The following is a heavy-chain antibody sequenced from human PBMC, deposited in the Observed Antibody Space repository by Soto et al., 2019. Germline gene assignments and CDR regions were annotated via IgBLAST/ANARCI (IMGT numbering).Heavy chain of an antibody. CDR3: AKANCGGDCSADY. CDR1: GFTFDDYA. Sequence: GGSLRLSCAASGFTFDDYAMHWVRQAPGRGLEWVSHISWNSGSIGYADSVKGRFTISRDNAKNSLYLQMNSLRTEDTALYYCAKANCGGDCSADYWGQGTLVTVSS. J-gene: IGHJ4*02. CDR2: ISWNSGSI. V-gene: IGHV3-9*01. D-gene: IGHD2-21*02.